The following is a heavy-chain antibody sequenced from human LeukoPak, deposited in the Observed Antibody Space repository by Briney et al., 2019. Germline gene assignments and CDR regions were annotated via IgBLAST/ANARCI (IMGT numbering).Heavy chain of an antibody. CDR3: ARFPTGFDY. D-gene: IGHD4-17*01. V-gene: IGHV3-48*04. Sequence: GGSLRLSCAASGFTFSSYNMNWVRQAPGKGLEWISYISSSSSTIYYADSVKGRCTISRDNAKNSLYLQMNSLRVEDTAMYYCARFPTGFDYWGQGTLVTVSS. CDR2: ISSSSSTI. CDR1: GFTFSSYN. J-gene: IGHJ4*02.